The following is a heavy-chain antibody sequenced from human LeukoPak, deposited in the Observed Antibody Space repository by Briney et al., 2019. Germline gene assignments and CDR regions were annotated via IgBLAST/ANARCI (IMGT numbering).Heavy chain of an antibody. CDR2: ISDSSSHT. J-gene: IGHJ4*02. CDR1: GFTLSNYN. CDR3: ARDGEGGAAAGY. D-gene: IGHD6-13*01. Sequence: PGGSLRLSCAASGFTLSNYNMNWVRQAPGKGLKWVSFISDSSSHTFYSDYVKCRFTVSRDNVKNSLYLQMNSLRAEDTAIYYCARDGEGGAAAGYWGQGTLVTVSS. V-gene: IGHV3-48*01.